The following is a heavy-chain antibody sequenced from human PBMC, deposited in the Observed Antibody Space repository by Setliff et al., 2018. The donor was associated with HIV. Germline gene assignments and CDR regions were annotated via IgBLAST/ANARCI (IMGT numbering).Heavy chain of an antibody. CDR3: ARSTYYFDSSGYKYNWFDP. D-gene: IGHD3-22*01. CDR1: GGSIGSGGYY. CDR2: IYCSGST. J-gene: IGHJ5*02. Sequence: SETLSLTCTVSGGSIGSGGYYWSWIRQHPGKGLEWIGYIYCSGSTYYNPSFKRRLSISVDTSKNQFSLKLSSVTAADTAVYYCARSTYYFDSSGYKYNWFDPWGQGTRVTVSS. V-gene: IGHV4-31*03.